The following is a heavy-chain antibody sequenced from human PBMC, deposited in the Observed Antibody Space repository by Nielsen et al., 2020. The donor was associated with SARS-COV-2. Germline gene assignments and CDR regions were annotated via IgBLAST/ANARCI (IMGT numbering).Heavy chain of an antibody. CDR3: AREFGVSSSSHYYYYMDV. Sequence: GESLKISCAASGFTFSSYDMHWVRQATGKGLEWVSAIGTAGDTYYPGSVKGRFTISRENAKNSLYLQMNSLRAGDTAVYYCAREFGVSSSSHYYYYMDVWGKGTTVTVSS. D-gene: IGHD6-6*01. V-gene: IGHV3-13*01. CDR1: GFTFSSYD. J-gene: IGHJ6*03. CDR2: IGTAGDT.